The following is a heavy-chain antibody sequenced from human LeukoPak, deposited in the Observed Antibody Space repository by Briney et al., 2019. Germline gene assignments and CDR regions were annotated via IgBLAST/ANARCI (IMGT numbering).Heavy chain of an antibody. V-gene: IGHV3-23*01. CDR1: GFTFSSYA. Sequence: GGSLRLSCAASGFTFSSYAMSWVRQAPGKGLEWVSAISGSGGSTYYADSVKGRFTISRDNSKNMLYLQMNSLRAEDTAVYYCAKGMTTVTFYYYYYMDVWGKGTTVTVSS. D-gene: IGHD4-17*01. CDR2: ISGSGGST. CDR3: AKGMTTVTFYYYYYMDV. J-gene: IGHJ6*03.